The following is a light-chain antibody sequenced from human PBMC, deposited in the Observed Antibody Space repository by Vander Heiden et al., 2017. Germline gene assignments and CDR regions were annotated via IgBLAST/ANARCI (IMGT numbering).Light chain of an antibody. V-gene: IGKV1-6*01. CDR3: LQDNNYPAT. CDR2: GAS. CDR1: QGSRND. J-gene: IGKJ1*01. Sequence: AIQMTQSPSPLSASVGDRVTIPCRASQGSRNDLGWYQQKPGKAPKLLIYGASSLHSGVPSRFSGSGSGTDFTLTISSLQPEDFATYYCLQDNNYPATFGQGTKVEIK.